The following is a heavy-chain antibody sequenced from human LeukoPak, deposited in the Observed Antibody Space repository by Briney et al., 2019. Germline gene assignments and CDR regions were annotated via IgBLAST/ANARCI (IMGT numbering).Heavy chain of an antibody. Sequence: SETLSLTCTVSGGSISSSDYYWGWIRQPPGKGLEWIGSIYYGGSTYYNPSLKSRVTISVDTSMNQFSLKLSFVTTADAAVYYCARALGYCSGGSCTRGYNWFDPWGQGTLVTVPS. D-gene: IGHD2-15*01. CDR3: ARALGYCSGGSCTRGYNWFDP. CDR2: IYYGGST. V-gene: IGHV4-39*01. J-gene: IGHJ5*02. CDR1: GGSISSSDYY.